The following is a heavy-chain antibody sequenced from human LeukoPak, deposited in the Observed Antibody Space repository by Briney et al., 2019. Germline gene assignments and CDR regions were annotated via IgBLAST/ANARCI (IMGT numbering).Heavy chain of an antibody. V-gene: IGHV3-30*18. CDR2: ISYDGSNK. CDR3: AKIRPWIQLWLEMDY. D-gene: IGHD5-18*01. J-gene: IGHJ4*02. CDR1: GFTFSSYG. Sequence: PGRSLRLSCAASGFTFSSYGMHWVRQAPGKGLEWVAVISYDGSNKYYADSVKGRFTNSRDNSKNTLYLQMNSLRAEDTAVYYCAKIRPWIQLWLEMDYWGQGTLVTVSS.